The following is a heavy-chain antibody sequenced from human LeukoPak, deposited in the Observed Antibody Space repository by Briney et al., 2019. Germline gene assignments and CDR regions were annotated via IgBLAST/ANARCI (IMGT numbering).Heavy chain of an antibody. J-gene: IGHJ5*02. CDR3: ARRDYCTSSSCYESYNWFDP. CDR2: INHSGST. CDR1: GGSFSGYY. Sequence: PSETLSLTCAVYGGSFSGYYWSWIRQPPGKGLEWIGEINHSGSTNYSPSLKSRVAISVDTSNNQFSLKLTSVTAADTAMYYCARRDYCTSSSCYESYNWFDPWGQGSLVTVSS. D-gene: IGHD2-2*01. V-gene: IGHV4-34*01.